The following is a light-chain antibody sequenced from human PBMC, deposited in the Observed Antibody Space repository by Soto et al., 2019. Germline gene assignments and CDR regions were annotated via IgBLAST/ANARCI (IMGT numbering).Light chain of an antibody. J-gene: IGLJ1*01. CDR3: SSYTSSSTYV. CDR2: DVS. Sequence: QSALTQPASVSGSPGQSITISCTGTSSDVGGYNYVSWYQQHPGKAPKLMIYDVSNRPSGVSNRFSGSKSGNTASLTISGLQAHDEADYYCSSYTSSSTYVFGTGTKLTVL. CDR1: SSDVGGYNY. V-gene: IGLV2-14*01.